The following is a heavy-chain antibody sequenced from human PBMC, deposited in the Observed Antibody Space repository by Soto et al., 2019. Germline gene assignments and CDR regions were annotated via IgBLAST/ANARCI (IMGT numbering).Heavy chain of an antibody. V-gene: IGHV3-30*04. CDR2: IAYDGRNK. Sequence: GGSLRVSCAASGFTFSSYAMHWVRQAPGKGLEWVAVIAYDGRNKYYADSVKGRFTISRDNSKNTLYLQMNSLRIEDTAVYYCARELERVFDYWGQGTLVTVSS. CDR1: GFTFSSYA. D-gene: IGHD1-1*01. J-gene: IGHJ4*02. CDR3: ARELERVFDY.